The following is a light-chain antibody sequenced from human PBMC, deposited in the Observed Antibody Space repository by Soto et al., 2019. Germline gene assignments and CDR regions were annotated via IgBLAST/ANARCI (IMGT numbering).Light chain of an antibody. CDR3: ETCDSKTRV. CDR1: RGHSSYI. Sequence: QPVLTQSSSASASLGSSVKLTCTLSRGHSSYIIAWHQQQPGKAPRYLMKLEGSGGYNKGSGVSDRFSGSSSGADRYLTIANLQSEDEADYYCETCDSKTRVFGGGTKLTVL. CDR2: LEGSGGY. J-gene: IGLJ2*01. V-gene: IGLV4-60*03.